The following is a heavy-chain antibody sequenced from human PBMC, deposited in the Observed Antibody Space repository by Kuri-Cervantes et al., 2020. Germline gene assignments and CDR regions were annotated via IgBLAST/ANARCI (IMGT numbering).Heavy chain of an antibody. CDR1: GGTFSGYA. V-gene: IGHV1-69*06. Sequence: SVKVSCKASGGTFSGYAISWVRQAPGQGLEWMGGIIPIFGTANYAQKFQGRVTITADKSTSTAYMELRSLRSDDTAVYYCARGPYITMVQGVIIGWFDPWGQGTLVTVSS. CDR3: ARGPYITMVQGVIIGWFDP. D-gene: IGHD3-10*01. J-gene: IGHJ5*02. CDR2: IIPIFGTA.